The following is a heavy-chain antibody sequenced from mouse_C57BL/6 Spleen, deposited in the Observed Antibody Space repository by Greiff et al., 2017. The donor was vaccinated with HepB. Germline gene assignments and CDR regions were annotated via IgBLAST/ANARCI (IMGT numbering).Heavy chain of an antibody. CDR1: GYTFTSYW. CDR2: IDPSDSYT. V-gene: IGHV1-69*01. J-gene: IGHJ1*03. CDR3: ARWLLTTYGGYFDV. Sequence: QVQLQQPGAELVMPGASVKLSCKASGYTFTSYWMHWVKQRPGQGLEWIGEIDPSDSYTNYNQKFKGKSTLTVDKSSSTAYMQLSSLTSEDSAVYYCARWLLTTYGGYFDVWGTGTTVTVSS. D-gene: IGHD2-3*01.